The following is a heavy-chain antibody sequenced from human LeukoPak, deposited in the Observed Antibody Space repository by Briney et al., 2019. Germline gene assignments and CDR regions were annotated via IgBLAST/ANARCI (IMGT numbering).Heavy chain of an antibody. CDR2: INHSGST. V-gene: IGHV4-30-4*01. D-gene: IGHD3-9*01. Sequence: SETLSLTCTVSGASITSGGYYWSWIRQNPGKGLEWIGEINHSGSTNYNPSLKSRVTISVDTSKNQFSLKLSSVTAADTAVYYCARDRYGLADYWGQGTLVTVSS. CDR1: GASITSGGYY. J-gene: IGHJ4*02. CDR3: ARDRYGLADY.